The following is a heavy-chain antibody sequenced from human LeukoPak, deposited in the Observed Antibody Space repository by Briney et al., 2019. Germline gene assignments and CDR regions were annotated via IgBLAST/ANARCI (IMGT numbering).Heavy chain of an antibody. Sequence: SETLSLTCAVYGGSFSGYYWSWIRQPPGKGLEWIGEINHSGSTNYNPSLKSRVTISVDAYKNQFSLKLISVTAADTAVYYCGRGVSGRPECAFDIWGQGTMVTVSS. CDR2: INHSGST. CDR1: GGSFSGYY. CDR3: GRGVSGRPECAFDI. V-gene: IGHV4-34*01. D-gene: IGHD1-26*01. J-gene: IGHJ3*02.